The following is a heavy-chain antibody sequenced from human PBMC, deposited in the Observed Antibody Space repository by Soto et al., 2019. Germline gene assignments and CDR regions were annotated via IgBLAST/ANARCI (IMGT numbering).Heavy chain of an antibody. Sequence: EVQLVASGGGLVKPGGSLRLSCGASKVTAWMSWVRQAPGKGLEWVGRIKSKAVGETIDYAAPVQGRFTISRDDSKDMVYLKMNILKIEDTAVYSCGDLDGYYFGMDAWGQGTTVIVSS. J-gene: IGHJ6*02. D-gene: IGHD2-21*01. CDR3: GDLDGYYFGMDA. CDR2: IKSKAVGETI. V-gene: IGHV3-15*01. CDR1: KVTAW.